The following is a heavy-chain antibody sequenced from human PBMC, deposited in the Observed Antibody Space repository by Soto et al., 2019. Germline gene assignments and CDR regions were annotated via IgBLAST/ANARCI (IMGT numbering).Heavy chain of an antibody. V-gene: IGHV4-59*01. CDR3: ARGKRDSTSCLDV. J-gene: IGHJ6*02. D-gene: IGHD2-2*01. CDR1: TGSINGYY. CDR2: IYSSGST. Sequence: KPSETLSLTCRVSTGSINGYYWNWIRQSPGKGLEWIAFIYSSGSTNYNPSLKSRATISVDRSKNQVSLKLTSVTAADTAAYYCARGKRDSTSCLDVWGQGTTVTVSS.